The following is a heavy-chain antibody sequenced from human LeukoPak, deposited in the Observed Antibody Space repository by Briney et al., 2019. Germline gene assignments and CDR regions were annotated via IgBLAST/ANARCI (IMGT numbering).Heavy chain of an antibody. CDR1: GYSFTSYW. V-gene: IGHV5-51*01. D-gene: IGHD3-10*01. J-gene: IGHJ4*02. CDR2: IYPGDSDT. Sequence: GESLQISRKGSGYSFTSYWIGWVRQMPGKGLEWMGIIYPGDSDTRYSPSFQGQVTISADKSISTAYLQWSSLKASDTAMYYCARRLVRGMNNFDYWGQGTLVTVSS. CDR3: ARRLVRGMNNFDY.